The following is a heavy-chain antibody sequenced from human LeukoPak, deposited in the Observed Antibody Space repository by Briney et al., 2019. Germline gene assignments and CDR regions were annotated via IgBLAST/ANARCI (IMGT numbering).Heavy chain of an antibody. J-gene: IGHJ4*02. CDR2: IIPIFGTA. V-gene: IGHV1-69*05. CDR1: GGTSSSYA. D-gene: IGHD3-22*01. Sequence: ASVKVSCKASGGTSSSYAISWVRQAPGQGLEWMGGIIPIFGTANYAQKFQGRVTITTDESTSTAYMELSSLRSEDTAVYYCASRATTDYYDSSGYYYVWGQGTLVTVSS. CDR3: ASRATTDYYDSSGYYYV.